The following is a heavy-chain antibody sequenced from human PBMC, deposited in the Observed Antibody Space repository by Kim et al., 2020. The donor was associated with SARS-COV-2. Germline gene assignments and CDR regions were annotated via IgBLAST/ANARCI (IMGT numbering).Heavy chain of an antibody. V-gene: IGHV4-34*01. CDR2: INHSGST. CDR3: ARGANSSSCLYYFDY. D-gene: IGHD6-13*01. CDR1: GGSFSGYY. Sequence: SETLSLTCAVYGGSFSGYYWSWIRQPPGKGLEWIGEINHSGSTNYNPSLKSRVTISVDTSKNQFSLKLSSVTTADSAVYYCARGANSSSCLYYFDYWGQGTLVTDSS. J-gene: IGHJ4*02.